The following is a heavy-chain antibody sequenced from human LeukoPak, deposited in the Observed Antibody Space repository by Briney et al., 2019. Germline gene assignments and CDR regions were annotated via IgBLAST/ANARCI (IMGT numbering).Heavy chain of an antibody. CDR2: IRSKADNYAT. Sequence: GGSLRLSCAASGFTFSGSPILWVRQASGKGLEWVSRIRSKADNYATAYAASVQGRCTISRDDSKSTAYLQLNSLKTEDTAVYYCTQSNYWGQGALVTVSS. V-gene: IGHV3-73*01. CDR1: GFTFSGSP. J-gene: IGHJ4*02. CDR3: TQSNY.